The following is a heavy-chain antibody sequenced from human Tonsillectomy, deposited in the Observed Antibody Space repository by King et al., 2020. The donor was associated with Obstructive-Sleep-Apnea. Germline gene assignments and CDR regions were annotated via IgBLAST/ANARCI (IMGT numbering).Heavy chain of an antibody. D-gene: IGHD6-13*01. V-gene: IGHV3-66*01. CDR3: ARDCSSWGFDY. CDR1: VFTVSSNY. Sequence: VQLVESGGGLVQPGGSLRLSFAASVFTVSSNYMTWVRQAPGKGLEWVSVIFSGGSTYYADSVKGRFTISRDNSKNTLYLQMNSLRAEDTAVYYCARDCSSWGFDYWGQGTLVTVSS. J-gene: IGHJ4*02. CDR2: IFSGGST.